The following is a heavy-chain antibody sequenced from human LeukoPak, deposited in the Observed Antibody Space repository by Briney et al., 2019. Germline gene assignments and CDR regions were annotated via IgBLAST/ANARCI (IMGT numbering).Heavy chain of an antibody. V-gene: IGHV3-66*01. CDR3: ARDPPMSPLYFQH. J-gene: IGHJ1*01. CDR2: IYSGGST. Sequence: PGGSLRLSCAASGFTVSSNYMSWVRQAPGKGLEWVSVIYSGGSTYYADSVKGRFTISRDNSKNTLYLQMNSLRAEDTAVYYCARDPPMSPLYFQHWGQGTLVTVSS. CDR1: GFTVSSNY.